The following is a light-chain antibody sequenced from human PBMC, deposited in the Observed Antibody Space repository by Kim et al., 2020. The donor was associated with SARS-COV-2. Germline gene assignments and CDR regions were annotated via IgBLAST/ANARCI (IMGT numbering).Light chain of an antibody. CDR3: SSYAGSNNLV. CDR1: SSDVGGYNY. J-gene: IGLJ2*01. CDR2: EVS. Sequence: GQSVTISCNGTSSDVGGYNYVSWYQQNPGKAPKVMIYEVSKRPSGVPDRFSGSKSGNTASLTVSGLQAEDEADYYCSSYAGSNNLVFGGGTKLTVL. V-gene: IGLV2-8*01.